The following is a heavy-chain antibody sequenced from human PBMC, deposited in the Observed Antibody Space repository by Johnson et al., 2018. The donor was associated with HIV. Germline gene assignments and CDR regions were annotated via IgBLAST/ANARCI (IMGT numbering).Heavy chain of an antibody. CDR2: IRDGGLT. J-gene: IGHJ3*01. V-gene: IGHV3-43*01. Sequence: VQLVESGGGLVKPGGSLRLSCAASGFTFDNYPMHWVRQGPGRGLEWVSLIRDGGLTFYADSVKGRFTISRDTSTNSLYLEMNSLKTEDTALYYGAKDKRDYGGPPGADAFDVWGQGTMVTVSA. CDR1: GFTFDNYP. CDR3: AKDKRDYGGPPGADAFDV. D-gene: IGHD4/OR15-4a*01.